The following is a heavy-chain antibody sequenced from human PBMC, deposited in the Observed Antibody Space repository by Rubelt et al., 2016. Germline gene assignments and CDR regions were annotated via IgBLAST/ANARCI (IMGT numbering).Heavy chain of an antibody. J-gene: IGHJ4*02. CDR3: ARDPRYHGSGSPFDY. Sequence: QVQLQESGPGLVKPSETLSLTCSVSGGSISSYYWSWIRQPPGKGLEWIGYIYYSGSTNYNPSLQSRVTISVDTSKNQFSLKLTSVTAADTAVYYCARDPRYHGSGSPFDYWGQGTLVTVSS. V-gene: IGHV4-59*12. CDR1: GGSISSYY. D-gene: IGHD3-10*01. CDR2: IYYSGST.